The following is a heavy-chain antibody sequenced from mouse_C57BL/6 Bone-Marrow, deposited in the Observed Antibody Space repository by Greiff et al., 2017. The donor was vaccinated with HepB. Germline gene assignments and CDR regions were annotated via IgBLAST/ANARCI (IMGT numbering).Heavy chain of an antibody. CDR2: IDPNSGGT. Sequence: QVQLQQSGAELVKPGASVKLSCKASGYTFTSYWMHWVKQRPGRGLEWIGRIDPNSGGTKYNEKFKSKATLTVDKPSSTAYMQLSSLTSGDSAVYYCARYYYGSSLYAMDYWGQGTSVTVSS. CDR1: GYTFTSYW. CDR3: ARYYYGSSLYAMDY. V-gene: IGHV1-72*01. D-gene: IGHD1-1*01. J-gene: IGHJ4*01.